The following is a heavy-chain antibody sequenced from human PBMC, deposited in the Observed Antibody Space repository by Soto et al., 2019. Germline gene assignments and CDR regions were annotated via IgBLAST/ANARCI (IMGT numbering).Heavy chain of an antibody. D-gene: IGHD6-19*01. CDR1: GFSLSTSGMR. J-gene: IGHJ4*02. V-gene: IGHV2-70*04. CDR3: ARIRQWLVPDY. Sequence: SGPTLVNPTHTLTLTCTFSGFSLSTSGMRVSWIRQPPGKALEWLARIDWDDDKFYSTSLKTRLTISKDTSKNQVVLTMTNMDPVDTATYYCARIRQWLVPDYWGQGTLVTVSS. CDR2: IDWDDDK.